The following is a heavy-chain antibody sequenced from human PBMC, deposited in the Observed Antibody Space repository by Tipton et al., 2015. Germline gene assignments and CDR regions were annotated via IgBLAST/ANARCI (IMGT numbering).Heavy chain of an antibody. Sequence: GSLRLSCAASGFTFSTYWMYWVRQPPGKGLLWVSGISGDGSSSAYAESVKGRFTISRDNAKNSLYLEMNSLRVDDTALYYCARDYSIAWWFFDNWGLGTLVTVSS. V-gene: IGHV3-74*01. D-gene: IGHD4-11*01. J-gene: IGHJ4*02. CDR3: ARDYSIAWWFFDN. CDR1: GFTFSTYW. CDR2: ISGDGSSS.